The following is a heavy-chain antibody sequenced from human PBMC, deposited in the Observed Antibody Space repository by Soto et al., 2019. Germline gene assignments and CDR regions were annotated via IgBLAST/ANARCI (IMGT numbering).Heavy chain of an antibody. CDR3: ARDKTPLYYYYYGMDV. J-gene: IGHJ6*02. CDR1: GGTFSSYA. Sequence: SVKVSCKASGGTFSSYAISWVRQAPGQGLEWMGGIIPIFGTANYAQKFQGRVTITADKSTSTAYMELSSLRSEDTAVYCCARDKTPLYYYYYGMDVWGQGTTVTVSS. CDR2: IIPIFGTA. V-gene: IGHV1-69*06.